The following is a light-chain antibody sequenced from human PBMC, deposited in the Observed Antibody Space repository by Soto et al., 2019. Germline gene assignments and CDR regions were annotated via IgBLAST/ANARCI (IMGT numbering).Light chain of an antibody. V-gene: IGKV3-11*01. J-gene: IGKJ1*01. CDR3: QQYGSSPWT. CDR1: QSVTTY. Sequence: ETVLTQSPATLSLSPGERATLSCRASQSVTTYLAWYQQKPGQAPRLLIYDVSNRATGIPARFSGSGSGTDFTLTISSLEPEDFAVYYCQQYGSSPWTFGQGTKVEIK. CDR2: DVS.